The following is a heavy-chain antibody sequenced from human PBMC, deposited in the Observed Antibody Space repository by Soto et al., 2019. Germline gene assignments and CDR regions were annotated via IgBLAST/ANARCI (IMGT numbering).Heavy chain of an antibody. J-gene: IGHJ6*02. CDR1: GFRFDDFA. Sequence: EVQLVESGGGLAQSGRSRRLSCVASGFRFDDFAMHWVRQAPGKGLEWVSSIDWNSGSTAYADSVKGRFTVFRDNARNSLDLQMNSLRVEDTALYYCVKGRGSYFVYFGLDVWGPGTTVTVSS. CDR2: IDWNSGST. V-gene: IGHV3-9*01. D-gene: IGHD1-26*01. CDR3: VKGRGSYFVYFGLDV.